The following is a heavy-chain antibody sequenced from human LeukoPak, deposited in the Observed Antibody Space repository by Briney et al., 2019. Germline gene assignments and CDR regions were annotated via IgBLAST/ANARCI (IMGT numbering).Heavy chain of an antibody. CDR2: IYHSGST. CDR3: ARGGGYCSGGSCYPSYFDY. Sequence: KPSETLSLTCAVSGYSISSGYYWGWIRQPPGKGLEWIGSIYHSGSTYYNPSLKSRVTISVDTSKDQFSLKLSPVTAADTAVYYCARGGGYCSGGSCYPSYFDYWGQGTLVTVSS. D-gene: IGHD2-15*01. V-gene: IGHV4-38-2*01. J-gene: IGHJ4*02. CDR1: GYSISSGYY.